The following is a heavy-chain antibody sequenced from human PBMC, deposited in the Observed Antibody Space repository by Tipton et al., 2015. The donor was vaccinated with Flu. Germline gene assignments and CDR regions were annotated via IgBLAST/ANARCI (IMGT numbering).Heavy chain of an antibody. Sequence: TLSLTCTVSGVSISSSSYFWSWIRQPPGKGLEWIGTMYHNGGTYFNPSLKSRVSMAVDTSKNQFSLKLNSVTAADTATYYCARGQNYYDSGTFSYYIDYWGQGILVTVSS. CDR3: ARGQNYYDSGTFSYYIDY. D-gene: IGHD3-10*01. CDR2: MYHNGGT. J-gene: IGHJ4*02. V-gene: IGHV4-39*07. CDR1: GVSISSSSYF.